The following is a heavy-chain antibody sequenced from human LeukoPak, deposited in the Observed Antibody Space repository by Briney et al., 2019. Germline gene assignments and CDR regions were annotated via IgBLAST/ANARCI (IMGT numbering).Heavy chain of an antibody. Sequence: SVKVSCKASGGTFSSYAISWVRQAPGQGLEWMGGIIPIFGTANYAQKFQGRVTVTADESTSTAYMGLSSLRSEDTAVYYCAGEGPLTDAFDIWGQGTMVTVSS. CDR1: GGTFSSYA. V-gene: IGHV1-69*13. J-gene: IGHJ3*02. CDR2: IIPIFGTA. CDR3: AGEGPLTDAFDI.